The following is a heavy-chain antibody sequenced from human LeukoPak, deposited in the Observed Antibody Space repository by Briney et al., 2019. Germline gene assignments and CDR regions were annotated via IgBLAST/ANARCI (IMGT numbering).Heavy chain of an antibody. CDR2: INHSGST. V-gene: IGHV4-34*01. CDR1: GGSFSGYY. D-gene: IGHD3-10*01. J-gene: IGHJ4*02. CDR3: ARLGDYYGSGSPHFYFDY. Sequence: SETLSLTCAVYGGSFSGYYWSWLRQPPGKGLEWIGEINHSGSTNYNPSLKSRVTISVDMSKNQFSLKLSSVTAADTAVYYCARLGDYYGSGSPHFYFDYWGQGTLVTVSS.